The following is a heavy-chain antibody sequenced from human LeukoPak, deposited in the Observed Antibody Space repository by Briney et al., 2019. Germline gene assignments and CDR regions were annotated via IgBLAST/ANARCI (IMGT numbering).Heavy chain of an antibody. CDR3: ARDGSPTTYDFWSGYSNYFDY. J-gene: IGHJ4*01. CDR2: IYYSGST. V-gene: IGHV4-39*07. D-gene: IGHD3-3*01. CDR1: GGSISSSSYY. Sequence: KTSETLALTCTVSGGSISSSSYYWGWIRQPPGKGLEWIGSIYYSGSTYYNPSLKSRVTISVDTSKNQFSLKLSSVTAADTAVYYCARDGSPTTYDFWSGYSNYFDYWGQGTLVTVSS.